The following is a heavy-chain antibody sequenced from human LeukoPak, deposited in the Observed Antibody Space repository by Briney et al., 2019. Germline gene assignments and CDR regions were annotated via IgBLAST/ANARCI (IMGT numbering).Heavy chain of an antibody. CDR2: IYTSGST. D-gene: IGHD5-18*01. V-gene: IGHV4-61*02. CDR1: GGSINSGSYY. J-gene: IGHJ5*02. CDR3: ARGTPIQLWLEGNWFDP. Sequence: SETLSLTCTVSGGSINSGSYYWSWIRQPAGKGLEWIGRIYTSGSTNYNPSLKSRVTISVDTSKNQFSLKLSSVTAADTAVYYCARGTPIQLWLEGNWFDPWGQGTLVTVSS.